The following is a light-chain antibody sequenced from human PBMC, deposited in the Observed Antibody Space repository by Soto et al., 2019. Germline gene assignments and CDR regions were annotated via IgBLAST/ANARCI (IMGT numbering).Light chain of an antibody. Sequence: EIVMTQTPLSLPVTPGEAASISCTSSQTLLDSDDSNTYLDWYVHKPGQSPQFLIHTLSDRASGVPDRFSGSGSGTDFTLTISRVEAEDVGIYYCMQRLEFPYTFGPGTKLEIK. CDR1: QTLLDSDDSNTY. CDR2: TLS. V-gene: IGKV2-40*01. CDR3: MQRLEFPYT. J-gene: IGKJ2*01.